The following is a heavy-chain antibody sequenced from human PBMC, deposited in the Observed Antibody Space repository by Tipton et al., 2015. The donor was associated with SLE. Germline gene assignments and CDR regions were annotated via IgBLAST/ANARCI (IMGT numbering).Heavy chain of an antibody. CDR1: GYSISSSSYY. Sequence: TLSLTCTVSGYSISSSSYYWGWIRQPPGKGLEWIGSIYYSGSTYYNPSLKSRVTISVDTSKNQFSLKLSSVTAADTAVYYCARQGRGRMDVWGQGTTVTVSS. V-gene: IGHV4-39*01. CDR3: ARQGRGRMDV. D-gene: IGHD3-10*01. J-gene: IGHJ6*02. CDR2: IYYSGST.